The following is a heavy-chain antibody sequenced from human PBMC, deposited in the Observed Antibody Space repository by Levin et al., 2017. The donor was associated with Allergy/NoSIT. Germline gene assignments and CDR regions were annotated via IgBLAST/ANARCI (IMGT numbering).Heavy chain of an antibody. CDR1: GGSISSGSYY. Sequence: PSETLSLTCTVSGGSISSGSYYWSWIRQPAGKGLEWIGRIYTSGSTNYNPSLKSRVTISVDTSKNQFSLKLSSVTAADTAVYYCAREWRYSSGWYYFDYWGQGTLVTVSS. CDR3: AREWRYSSGWYYFDY. V-gene: IGHV4-61*02. CDR2: IYTSGST. J-gene: IGHJ4*02. D-gene: IGHD6-19*01.